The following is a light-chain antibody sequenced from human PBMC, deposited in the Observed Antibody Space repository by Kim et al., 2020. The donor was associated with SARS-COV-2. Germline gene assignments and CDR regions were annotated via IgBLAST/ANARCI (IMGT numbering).Light chain of an antibody. CDR3: QHRSNWPLT. CDR1: QSVSSY. Sequence: LSPGERPTLSCRASQSVSSYLAWYQQKPGQAPRLLIYDASNRATGIPARFSGSGSGTDFTLTISSLEPEDFAVYYCQHRSNWPLTFGGGTKVDIK. J-gene: IGKJ4*01. V-gene: IGKV3-11*01. CDR2: DAS.